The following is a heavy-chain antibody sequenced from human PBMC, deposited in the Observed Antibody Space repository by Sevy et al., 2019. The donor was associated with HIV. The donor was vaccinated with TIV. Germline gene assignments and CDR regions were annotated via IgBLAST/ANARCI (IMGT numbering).Heavy chain of an antibody. Sequence: GGSLRLSCAASGFTFTSYSMNWVRQAPGKGLEWVSSISSSSSYIYYADSVKGRFTISRDNAKNSLYLQMNSLRAEDTAVYYCARAPRSSWYYYSMDVWGQGTTVTVSS. CDR3: ARAPRSSWYYYSMDV. J-gene: IGHJ6*02. V-gene: IGHV3-21*01. CDR1: GFTFTSYS. D-gene: IGHD6-13*01. CDR2: ISSSSSYI.